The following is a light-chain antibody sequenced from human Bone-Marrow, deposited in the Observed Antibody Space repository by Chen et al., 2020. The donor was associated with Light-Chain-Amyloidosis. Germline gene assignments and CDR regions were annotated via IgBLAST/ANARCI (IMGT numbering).Light chain of an antibody. CDR1: DLTTKY. CDR3: QSADSSGTYEVI. Sequence: SYELTHPPPVSVSPGQQARTTSPGDDLTTKYAYWYQQKPGQAPVLGIHRDTERPSGISERFSGSSSGTTATLTISGVQAEDEADYHCQSADSSGTYEVIFGGGTKLTVL. V-gene: IGLV3-25*03. CDR2: RDT. J-gene: IGLJ2*01.